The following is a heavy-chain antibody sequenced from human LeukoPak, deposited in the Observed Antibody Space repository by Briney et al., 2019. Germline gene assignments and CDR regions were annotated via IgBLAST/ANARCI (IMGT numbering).Heavy chain of an antibody. CDR1: GFTFSTYD. CDR2: MGTSGGST. D-gene: IGHD4/OR15-4a*01. V-gene: IGHV3-23*01. Sequence: GGPLTLSCAASGFTFSTYDMRGVRQAPGKGLEWVSLMGTSGGSTYYADSVKGRFTISRDNSRNTLYLQMNSLRAEDTAVYYCARVPGVNYFDYWGQGTLATVSS. J-gene: IGHJ4*02. CDR3: ARVPGVNYFDY.